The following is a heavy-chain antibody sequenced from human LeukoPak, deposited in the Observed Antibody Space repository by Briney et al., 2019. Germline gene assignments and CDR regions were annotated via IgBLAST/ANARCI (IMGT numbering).Heavy chain of an antibody. V-gene: IGHV3-53*05. CDR3: ARDPTNNYGYYYYYYGMDV. J-gene: IGHJ6*02. CDR2: IYGGGNI. Sequence: GGSLRLSCAASGFTVSSNYMNWVRQAPGKGLEWVSVIYGGGNIYYADSVKGRFTISRDNSKNTLYLQMNSLRAEDTAVYYCARDPTNNYGYYYYYYGMDVWGQGTTVTVSS. CDR1: GFTVSSNY. D-gene: IGHD5-18*01.